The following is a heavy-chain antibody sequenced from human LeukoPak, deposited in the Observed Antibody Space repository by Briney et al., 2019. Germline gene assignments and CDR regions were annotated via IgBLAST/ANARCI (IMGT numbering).Heavy chain of an antibody. J-gene: IGHJ4*02. CDR2: INHSGST. V-gene: IGHV4-39*07. CDR1: GGSISSGSYY. D-gene: IGHD6-13*01. CDR3: ARGADSSSCFFDY. Sequence: PSETLSLTCTVSGGSISSGSYYWSWIRQPPGKGLEWIGEINHSGSTNYNPSLKSRVTISVDTSKNQFSLKLSSVTAADTAVYYCARGADSSSCFFDYWGQGTLVTVSS.